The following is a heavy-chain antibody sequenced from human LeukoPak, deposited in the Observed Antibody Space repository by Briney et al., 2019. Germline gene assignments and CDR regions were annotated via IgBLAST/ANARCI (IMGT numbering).Heavy chain of an antibody. J-gene: IGHJ4*02. CDR2: LSGIGAKA. V-gene: IGHV3-23*01. Sequence: PGGALRLSCAASGFAFSSYAMNWLRQAPGKGLEWVSALSGIGAKANYADSVKGRFTISRDNSKNSLYLEMNSLSAEDTAVYYCATHRGRKGADTRIFDYWGQGTLVTVSS. D-gene: IGHD1-14*01. CDR3: ATHRGRKGADTRIFDY. CDR1: GFAFSSYA.